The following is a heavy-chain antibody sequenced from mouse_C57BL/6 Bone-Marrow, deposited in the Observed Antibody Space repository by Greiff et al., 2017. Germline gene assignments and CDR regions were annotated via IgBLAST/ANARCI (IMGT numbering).Heavy chain of an antibody. J-gene: IGHJ2*01. V-gene: IGHV14-3*01. CDR1: GFYIKNTY. Sequence: EVQLQQSVAELVRPGASVKLSCTASGFYIKNTYMHWVKQRPEQGLEWIGRIDPANGNTKYAPKFQGKATITADTSSNTAYLQLSSLTSEDTAIYYCAPYFFDYWGQGTTLTVSS. CDR3: APYFFDY. CDR2: IDPANGNT.